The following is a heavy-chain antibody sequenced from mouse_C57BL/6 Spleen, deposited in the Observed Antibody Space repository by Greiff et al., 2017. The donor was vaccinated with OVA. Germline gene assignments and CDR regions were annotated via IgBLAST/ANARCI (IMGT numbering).Heavy chain of an antibody. D-gene: IGHD1-1*01. J-gene: IGHJ2*01. Sequence: EVQRVESGGGLVKPGGSLKLSCAASGFTFSDYGMHWVRQAPEKGLEWVAYISSGSSTMYYADTVKGRFTISRDNAKNTLFLQMTSLRSEDAAMYDCASGDYYGSSYYFDYWGQGTTLTVSS. CDR2: ISSGSSTM. CDR3: ASGDYYGSSYYFDY. V-gene: IGHV5-17*01. CDR1: GFTFSDYG.